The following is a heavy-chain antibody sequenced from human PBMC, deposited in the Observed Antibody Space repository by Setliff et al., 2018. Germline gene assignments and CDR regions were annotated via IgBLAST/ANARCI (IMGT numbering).Heavy chain of an antibody. D-gene: IGHD3-10*01. CDR3: AKDKDVRVDYFDY. CDR2: ISDDGSNE. CDR1: GFTVSSFS. J-gene: IGHJ4*02. V-gene: IGHV3-30*18. Sequence: PGGSLRLSCAASGFTVSSFSMHWVRQAPVKGLDWVATISDDGSNEFYADSVKGRFTVFRDNSKSTLYLQMNSLRAEDTAIYYCAKDKDVRVDYFDYWGPGTLVTVSS.